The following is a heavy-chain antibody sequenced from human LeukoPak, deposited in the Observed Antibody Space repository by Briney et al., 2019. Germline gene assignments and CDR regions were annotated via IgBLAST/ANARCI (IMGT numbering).Heavy chain of an antibody. CDR3: ASSGYSGYDPGDY. J-gene: IGHJ4*02. CDR2: IIPILGIA. CDR1: GGTFSSYA. D-gene: IGHD5-12*01. V-gene: IGHV1-69*04. Sequence: ASVKVSCKASGGTFSSYAISWVRQAPGQGLEWMGRIIPILGIANYAQKFQGRATITADKSTSTAYMELSSLRSEDTAVYYCASSGYSGYDPGDYWGQGTLVTVSS.